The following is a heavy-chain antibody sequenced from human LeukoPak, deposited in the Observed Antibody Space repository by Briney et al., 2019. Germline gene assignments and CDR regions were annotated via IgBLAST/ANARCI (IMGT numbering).Heavy chain of an antibody. V-gene: IGHV1-18*01. Sequence: ASVTVSCKASGYTFTNYGISWVRQAPGQGLEWTGWISANTGNTDYPQKLQGRVTMTTDTSTSTAYMELRSLRSDDTAVYYCARSLRGEWFDPWGQGTLVTVSS. D-gene: IGHD3-10*01. CDR2: ISANTGNT. CDR1: GYTFTNYG. J-gene: IGHJ5*02. CDR3: ARSLRGEWFDP.